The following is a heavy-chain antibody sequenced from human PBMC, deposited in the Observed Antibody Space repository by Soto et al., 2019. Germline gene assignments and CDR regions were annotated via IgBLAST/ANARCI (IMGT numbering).Heavy chain of an antibody. Sequence: QVQLVQSGAEVKKPGASVKVSCKASGYTFTSYAISCVRQAPGQGLEWMGWISAYNGNTNYAQKVQGRDTMTTDTATSTASMDLRSPRSDDTAVYHCARENFDVSTFDYWGQGTLVTVSS. CDR1: GYTFTSYA. CDR3: ARENFDVSTFDY. J-gene: IGHJ4*02. V-gene: IGHV1-18*01. D-gene: IGHD6-13*01. CDR2: ISAYNGNT.